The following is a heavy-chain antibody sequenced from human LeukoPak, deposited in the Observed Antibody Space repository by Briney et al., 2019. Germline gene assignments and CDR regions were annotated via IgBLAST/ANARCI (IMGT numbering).Heavy chain of an antibody. CDR3: ARAHEAYFDY. CDR2: INHSGST. V-gene: IGHV4-34*01. CDR1: GGSFSGYY. J-gene: IGHJ4*02. Sequence: SQTLSLTCTVYGGSFSGYYWSWIRQPPRKGLEWIGEINHSGSTNYNPSVKSRVIISLDTSKSQFSLELSSVAAADTALYYCARAHEAYFDYWGQGTLVTVSS.